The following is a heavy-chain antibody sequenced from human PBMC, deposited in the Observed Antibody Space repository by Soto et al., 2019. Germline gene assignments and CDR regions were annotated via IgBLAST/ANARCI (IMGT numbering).Heavy chain of an antibody. V-gene: IGHV3-30*18. J-gene: IGHJ6*02. CDR2: ISYDGSNK. CDR3: AKDGYVRRYSYYYGMDV. CDR1: GFTFSSYG. D-gene: IGHD3-22*01. Sequence: GRSLRLSCAASGFTFSSYGVHWVRQAPGKGLEWVAVISYDGSNKYYADSVKGRFTISRDNSKNTLYLQMNSLRAEDTAVYYCAKDGYVRRYSYYYGMDVWGQGTTATVSS.